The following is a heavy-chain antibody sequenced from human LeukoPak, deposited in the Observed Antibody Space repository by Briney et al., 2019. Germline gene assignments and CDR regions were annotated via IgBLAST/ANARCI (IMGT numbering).Heavy chain of an antibody. V-gene: IGHV1-8*01. Sequence: ASVKVSYKASGYTFTSYDINWVRQATGQGLEWMGWMNPNSGNTGYAQKFQGRVTMTRNTSISTAYMELSSLRSEDTAVYYCAREGTRGYSYGDYYYYGMDVWGQGTTVTVSS. CDR2: MNPNSGNT. CDR1: GYTFTSYD. D-gene: IGHD5-18*01. CDR3: AREGTRGYSYGDYYYYGMDV. J-gene: IGHJ6*02.